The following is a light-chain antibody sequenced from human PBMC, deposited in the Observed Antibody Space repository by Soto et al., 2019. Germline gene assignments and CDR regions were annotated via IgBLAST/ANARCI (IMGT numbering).Light chain of an antibody. V-gene: IGKV3-20*01. CDR2: GAS. J-gene: IGKJ2*01. CDR3: QQYGSSPYT. Sequence: DIVLTQSPGTLSLSLVERATLSFRASQSVSSSYLAWYQQKPGQAPRLLIYGASSRATGIPDRFSGSGSGTDFTLTIRRLEPEDFAVYYCQQYGSSPYTFGQGTKVDIK. CDR1: QSVSSSY.